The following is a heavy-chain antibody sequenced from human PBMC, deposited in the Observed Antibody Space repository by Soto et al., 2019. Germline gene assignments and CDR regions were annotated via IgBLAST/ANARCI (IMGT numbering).Heavy chain of an antibody. Sequence: SETLSLTCAVYCGSFSGYYWSWIRQPPGKGLEWIGEINHSGSTNYNPSLKSRVTISVDTSKNQFSLKLSSVTAADTAVYYCARDQRSWYYWFDPWGQGTLVTVSS. CDR2: INHSGST. V-gene: IGHV4-34*01. CDR3: ARDQRSWYYWFDP. CDR1: CGSFSGYY. J-gene: IGHJ5*02. D-gene: IGHD6-13*01.